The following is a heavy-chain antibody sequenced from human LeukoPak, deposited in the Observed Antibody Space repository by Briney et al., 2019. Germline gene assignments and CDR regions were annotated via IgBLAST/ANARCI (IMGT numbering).Heavy chain of an antibody. Sequence: GGSLRLSCAASGFTFSSYGMSWVRQAPGKGLEWVSAISGSGGSTYYADSVKGRFTISRDNAKNSLYLQMNSLRAEDTAVYYCARESSSAYDYWGQGTLVTVSS. D-gene: IGHD6-6*01. J-gene: IGHJ4*02. CDR2: ISGSGGST. V-gene: IGHV3-23*01. CDR1: GFTFSSYG. CDR3: ARESSSAYDY.